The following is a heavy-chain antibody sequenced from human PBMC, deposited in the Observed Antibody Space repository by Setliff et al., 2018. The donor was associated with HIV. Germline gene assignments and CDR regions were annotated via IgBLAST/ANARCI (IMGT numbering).Heavy chain of an antibody. CDR3: ARDPNTGWYYLDF. D-gene: IGHD6-19*01. Sequence: SETLSSPAPRRVSGGSVSNYYWTWIRQSAGKGLEWIGHINTSGSTKYNPSLKSRLTMSVDSSGNQFSLTLTSVTAADTAVYYCARDPNTGWYYLDFWGPGALVTVSS. CDR2: INTSGST. CDR1: GGSVSNYY. V-gene: IGHV4-4*07. J-gene: IGHJ4*02.